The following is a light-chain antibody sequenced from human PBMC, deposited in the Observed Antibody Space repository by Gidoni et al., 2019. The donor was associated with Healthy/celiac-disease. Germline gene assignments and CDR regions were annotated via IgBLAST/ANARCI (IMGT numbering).Light chain of an antibody. J-gene: IGKJ3*01. CDR1: QSVSSSY. CDR3: QQYGSSPFFT. CDR2: GAS. V-gene: IGKV3-20*01. Sequence: EIVLTQSLCTLSLSPGERATLSCRASQSVSSSYLAWYQQKPGQAPRLLIYGASSRATGIPDRFSGSGSGTDFTLTISRLEPEDFAVYYCQQYGSSPFFTFGSXTKVNIK.